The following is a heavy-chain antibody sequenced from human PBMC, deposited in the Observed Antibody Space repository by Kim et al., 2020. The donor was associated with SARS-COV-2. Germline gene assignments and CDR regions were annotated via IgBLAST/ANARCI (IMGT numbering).Heavy chain of an antibody. CDR2: IHPRAETT. V-gene: IGHV3-23*01. Sequence: GGSLRLSCAVSGFTLSNNAMSWVRQAPGRGLEWVSTIHPRAETTYYADSVNGRFTIYRDSSNHTLYLQLNSLRSDDTAVYYCAKDRGGRGWPVFDYWVQG. CDR3: AKDRGGRGWPVFDY. CDR1: GFTLSNNA. J-gene: IGHJ4*02. D-gene: IGHD6-19*01.